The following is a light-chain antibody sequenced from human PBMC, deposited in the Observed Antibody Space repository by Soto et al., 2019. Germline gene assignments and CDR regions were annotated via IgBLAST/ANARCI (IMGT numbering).Light chain of an antibody. Sequence: NFMLTQPHSVSESPGKTVTISCTRSGGGIASNYVQWYQQRPGSAPTIVIYKNDQRFSGVPARFSGSTDGSSNSASLTIPGLQIEDEADYYCQSYDTTTVVFGGGTKVTVL. CDR3: QSYDTTTVV. J-gene: IGLJ2*01. CDR2: KND. V-gene: IGLV6-57*04. CDR1: GGGIASNY.